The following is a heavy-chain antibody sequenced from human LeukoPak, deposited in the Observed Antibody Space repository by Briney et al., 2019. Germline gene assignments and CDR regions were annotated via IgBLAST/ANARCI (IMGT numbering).Heavy chain of an antibody. CDR2: ISGSGGGT. Sequence: SGGSLRLSCAASGITFSSYAMSWVRQAPGKGLEWVSAISGSGGGTYYADSVKGRFTISRNNSKNTLYLQMNSLRAEDTAVYYCAKDGYCSSTNCYPAPYWGQGTLVTVSS. J-gene: IGHJ4*02. V-gene: IGHV3-23*01. D-gene: IGHD2-2*01. CDR3: AKDGYCSSTNCYPAPY. CDR1: GITFSSYA.